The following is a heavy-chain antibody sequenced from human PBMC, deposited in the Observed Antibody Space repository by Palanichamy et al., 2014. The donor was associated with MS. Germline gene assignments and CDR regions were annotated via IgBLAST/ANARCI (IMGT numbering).Heavy chain of an antibody. CDR2: IHHRGTS. CDR3: ARVPALAYWYFDL. D-gene: IGHD3-3*02. Sequence: QVLQQQWGAGLLKPSETLSLACAMNGGSFDNYYWAWIRQPPGKGPEWIGEIHHRGTSNYNPSLKSRVTFSVDTPKKQFSLKLTSVTAADTAVYYCARVPALAYWYFDLWDSGTLVTVSS. J-gene: IGHJ2*01. V-gene: IGHV4-34*02. CDR1: GGSFDNYY.